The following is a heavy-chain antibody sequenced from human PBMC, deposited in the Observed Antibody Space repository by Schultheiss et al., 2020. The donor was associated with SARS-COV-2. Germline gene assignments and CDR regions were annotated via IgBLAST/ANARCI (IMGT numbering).Heavy chain of an antibody. D-gene: IGHD3-10*01. Sequence: ASVKVSCKASGGTFSSYGISWVRQAPGQGLEWMGWIIAYNGNTNYAEKVQGRVTMTTDTSTNTAYMELRSLRSDDTAVYYCARTTKLWFGDEDYWGQGTLVTVSS. CDR2: IIAYNGNT. CDR3: ARTTKLWFGDEDY. V-gene: IGHV1-18*01. CDR1: GGTFSSYG. J-gene: IGHJ4*02.